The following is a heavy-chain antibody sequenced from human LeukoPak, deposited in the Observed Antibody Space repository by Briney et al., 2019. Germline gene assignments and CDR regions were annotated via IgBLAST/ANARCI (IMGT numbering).Heavy chain of an antibody. CDR3: ARVPPGYYFDY. D-gene: IGHD3-10*01. CDR1: GFTFSSYS. J-gene: IGHJ4*02. CDR2: ISSSSSNI. V-gene: IGHV3-48*04. Sequence: PGGSLRLSCAASGFTFSSYSMNWVRQAPGKGLEWVSYISSSSSNIYYADSGKGRFTIDRDNAKNSMYLQMNSLRAEDTAVYYCARVPPGYYFDYWGQGTLVTVSS.